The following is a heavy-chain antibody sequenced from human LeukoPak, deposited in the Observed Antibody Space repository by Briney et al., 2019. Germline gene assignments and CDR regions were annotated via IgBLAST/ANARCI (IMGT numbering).Heavy chain of an antibody. CDR2: ISGSGGTT. D-gene: IGHD1-1*01. CDR3: TTGGADTGRFDI. V-gene: IGHV3-23*01. J-gene: IGHJ3*02. CDR1: GFTFSRYA. Sequence: GGSLRLSCAASGFTFSRYAMSWVRQAPGKGLEWVSGISGSGGTTYYADSVQGRFTISRDNSKNTLYVQMNSLKTEDTAVYYCTTGGADTGRFDIWGQGTMVAVSS.